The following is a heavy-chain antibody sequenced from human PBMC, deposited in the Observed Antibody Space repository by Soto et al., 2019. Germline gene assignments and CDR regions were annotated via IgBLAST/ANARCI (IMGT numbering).Heavy chain of an antibody. CDR2: IYHSGST. D-gene: IGHD3-3*01. V-gene: IGHV4-30-2*01. J-gene: IGHJ6*02. CDR3: ARGSTIFGVVTHYGMDV. CDR1: GGSISSGGYS. Sequence: LSLTCAVSGGSISSGGYSWSWIRQPPGKGLEWIGYIYHSGSTYYNPSLKSRVTISVDRSKNQFSLKLSSVTAADTAVYYCARGSTIFGVVTHYGMDVWGQGTTVTVSS.